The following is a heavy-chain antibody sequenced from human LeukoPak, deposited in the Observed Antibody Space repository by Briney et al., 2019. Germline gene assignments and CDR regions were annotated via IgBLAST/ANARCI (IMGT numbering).Heavy chain of an antibody. Sequence: GRSLRLSCAASGFTFNNYAMHWVRQAPGKGLEYVSGINDNGGRTHYGDSVKGRFSISRDNSKNTLHLQMSTLRAEDTALYYCVKDVGGSYAFDYWGQGILVTVAS. CDR2: INDNGGRT. V-gene: IGHV3-64D*09. CDR3: VKDVGGSYAFDY. CDR1: GFTFNNYA. J-gene: IGHJ4*02. D-gene: IGHD1-26*01.